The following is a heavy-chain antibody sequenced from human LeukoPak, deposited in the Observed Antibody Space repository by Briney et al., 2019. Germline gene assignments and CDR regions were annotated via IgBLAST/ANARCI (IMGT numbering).Heavy chain of an antibody. CDR3: ARGSDWAFDY. J-gene: IGHJ4*01. Sequence: GGSLRLSCATSGFTFSSYWMSWVRQAPGKGLEWVANIKPDGREKYYVDSVKGRFTFSRDNAKNSLYLQMNSLRADDTAVYYCARGSDWAFDYWGQASLVAVSS. CDR2: IKPDGREK. D-gene: IGHD2-21*01. CDR1: GFTFSSYW. V-gene: IGHV3-7*05.